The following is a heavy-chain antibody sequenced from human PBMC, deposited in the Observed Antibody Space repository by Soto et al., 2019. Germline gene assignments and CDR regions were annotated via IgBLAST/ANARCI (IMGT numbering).Heavy chain of an antibody. Sequence: PSETLSLTCVVSGESMITSSWWTWVRLSPGKGLEWIGEIYHSGRTDYNPSLKSRVTISVDKSKSQFSLKLTSVTAADTAVYFCARRTTVTRDWFDPWGQGILVTVSS. CDR1: GESMITSSW. V-gene: IGHV4-4*02. D-gene: IGHD4-17*01. CDR3: ARRTTVTRDWFDP. CDR2: IYHSGRT. J-gene: IGHJ5*02.